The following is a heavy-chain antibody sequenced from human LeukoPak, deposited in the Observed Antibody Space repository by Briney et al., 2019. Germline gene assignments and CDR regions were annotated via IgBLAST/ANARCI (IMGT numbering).Heavy chain of an antibody. Sequence: GGSLRLSCAASGFTFSSYSMNWVRQALGKGLEWVSSISTSSSYIYYADSVKGRFTISRDNAKNSLYLQMNSLRAEDTAVYYCARVGGGYSGYDPPKDFDYWGQGTLVTVSS. CDR1: GFTFSSYS. D-gene: IGHD5-12*01. CDR2: ISTSSSYI. V-gene: IGHV3-21*01. CDR3: ARVGGGYSGYDPPKDFDY. J-gene: IGHJ4*02.